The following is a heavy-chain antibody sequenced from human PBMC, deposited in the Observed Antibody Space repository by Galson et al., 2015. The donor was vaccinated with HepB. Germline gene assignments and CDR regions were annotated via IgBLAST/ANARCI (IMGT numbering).Heavy chain of an antibody. V-gene: IGHV3-72*01. Sequence: SLRLSCAASGFTFSDHSVDWVRQAPGKGLEWVGRIRDKTNNYNTDYAASVKGRFTTSRDDSKNSLYLQMNSLKTEDTAVYYCARAYCSGDCYMVGVWGQGTLVIVSS. J-gene: IGHJ4*02. D-gene: IGHD2-21*02. CDR2: IRDKTNNYNT. CDR1: GFTFSDHS. CDR3: ARAYCSGDCYMVGV.